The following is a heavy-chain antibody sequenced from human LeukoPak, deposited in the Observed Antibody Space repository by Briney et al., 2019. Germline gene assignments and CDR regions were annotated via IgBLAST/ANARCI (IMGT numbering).Heavy chain of an antibody. V-gene: IGHV4-39*07. D-gene: IGHD3-3*01. Sequence: PSETLSLTCTVSGGSISSSSYYWGWIRQPPGKGLEWIGSIYYSGSTYYNPSLKSRVTISVDTSKNQFSLKLSSVTAADTAVYYCARESGFGVVTDDAFDIWGQGTMVTVSS. J-gene: IGHJ3*02. CDR2: IYYSGST. CDR1: GGSISSSSYY. CDR3: ARESGFGVVTDDAFDI.